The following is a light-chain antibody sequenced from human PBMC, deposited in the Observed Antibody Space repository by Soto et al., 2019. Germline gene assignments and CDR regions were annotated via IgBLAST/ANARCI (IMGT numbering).Light chain of an antibody. J-gene: IGLJ3*02. CDR2: RDG. Sequence: QSVLTQPPSAPGTPGQSRTISCSGSSSNIGSHFVYWYQHLPGTAPKLLIFRDGQRPSGVPARFFGSKSGTSASLAITGPRSEDEADYYCAVWDQSLTGWVFGGGTKLTVL. CDR3: AVWDQSLTGWV. V-gene: IGLV1-47*01. CDR1: SSNIGSHF.